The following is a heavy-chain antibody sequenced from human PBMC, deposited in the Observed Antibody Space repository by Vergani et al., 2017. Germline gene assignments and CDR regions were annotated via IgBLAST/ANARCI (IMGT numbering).Heavy chain of an antibody. CDR1: GGTFSSYA. J-gene: IGHJ3*02. V-gene: IGHV1-69*14. Sequence: QVQLVQSGAEVKKTGSSVKVSCKASGGTFSSYAISWVRQAPGQGLEWMGRIIPIFGTANYAQKFQGRVTITADKSTSTAYMELSSLRSEDTAVYYCARDRLMMGEPDAFDIWGQGTMVTVSS. D-gene: IGHD1-26*01. CDR2: IIPIFGTA. CDR3: ARDRLMMGEPDAFDI.